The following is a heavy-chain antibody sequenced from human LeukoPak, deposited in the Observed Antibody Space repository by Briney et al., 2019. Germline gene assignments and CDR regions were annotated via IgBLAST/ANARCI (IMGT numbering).Heavy chain of an antibody. CDR1: GFTFSSYS. D-gene: IGHD6-6*01. CDR2: ISSSSSTI. Sequence: GGSLRLSCAASGFTFSSYSMNWVRQAPGKGLEWVSYISSSSSTIYYADSVKGRFTISRDNSKNTLYLQMNSLRAEDTAVYYCAKDRDSSLYFDYWGQGTLVTVSS. V-gene: IGHV3-48*01. J-gene: IGHJ4*02. CDR3: AKDRDSSLYFDY.